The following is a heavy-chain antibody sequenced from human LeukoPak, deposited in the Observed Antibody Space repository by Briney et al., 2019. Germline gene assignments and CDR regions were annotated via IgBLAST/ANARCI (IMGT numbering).Heavy chain of an antibody. Sequence: GESLQISCQGSGYSFTSYWIGWVRQMTGKGLEWMGIIYPGDSDTRYSPSFQGQVTISADKSISAAYLQWSSLKASDTAMCYCARPTRRSYSYGHWGQGTLVTVSS. D-gene: IGHD5-18*01. CDR3: ARPTRRSYSYGH. CDR2: IYPGDSDT. CDR1: GYSFTSYW. V-gene: IGHV5-51*01. J-gene: IGHJ4*02.